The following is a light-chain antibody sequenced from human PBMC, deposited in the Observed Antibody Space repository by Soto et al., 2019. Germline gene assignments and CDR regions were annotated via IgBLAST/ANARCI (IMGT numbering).Light chain of an antibody. V-gene: IGKV4-1*01. CDR3: QQSYTPPLT. CDR2: WAS. CDR1: QSVLYSSNNKNY. Sequence: DIVMTQSPDSLAVSLGERATINCKSSQSVLYSSNNKNYLAWYQQKPGQPPKLLIYWASTRESGVPDRFSGSGSGTDFTLTISSLQAEDFATYYCQQSYTPPLTFGGGTKVEI. J-gene: IGKJ4*01.